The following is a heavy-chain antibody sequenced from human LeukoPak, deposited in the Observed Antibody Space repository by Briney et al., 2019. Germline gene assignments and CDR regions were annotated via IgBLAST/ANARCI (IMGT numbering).Heavy chain of an antibody. J-gene: IGHJ4*02. CDR1: GYGFTSYW. D-gene: IGHD3-16*01. Sequence: GGPLKISCKGSGYGFTSYWIGWVRQTPGKGLEWMGIFYPGGSDTRYRPSFQGQVTISAAKSISTAYLQWSSLKASDTALYYGARWGPGYYFDYCGEGTLVTLSS. CDR2: FYPGGSDT. CDR3: ARWGPGYYFDY. V-gene: IGHV5-51*01.